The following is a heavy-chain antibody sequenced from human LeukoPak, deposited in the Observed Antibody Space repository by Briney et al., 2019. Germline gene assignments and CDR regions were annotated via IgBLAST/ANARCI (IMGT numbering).Heavy chain of an antibody. CDR1: GYTFTSYA. V-gene: IGHV7-4-1*02. D-gene: IGHD3-22*01. CDR3: ARVVFSAVKYYYDSSGYNNYYYYMDV. J-gene: IGHJ6*03. Sequence: ASVKVSCKASGYTFTSYAMNWVRQAPGQGLEWMGWINTNTGNPTYAQGFTGRFVFSLDTSVSTAYLQISSLKAEDTAVYYCARVVFSAVKYYYDSSGYNNYYYYMDVWGKGTTVTVSS. CDR2: INTNTGNP.